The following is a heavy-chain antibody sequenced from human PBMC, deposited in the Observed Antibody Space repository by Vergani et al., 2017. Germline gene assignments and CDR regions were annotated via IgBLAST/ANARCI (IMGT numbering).Heavy chain of an antibody. CDR3: ARGGAGYYDSSGYFCHY. V-gene: IGHV1-69*01. Sequence: QVQLVQSGAEVKKPGSSVKVSCKASGGTFSSYAISWVRQAPGQGLEWMGGIIPIFGTANYAKKFQGRVTLTADESTSTAYMELSSLRSEDTAVYYCARGGAGYYDSSGYFCHYWGQGTLVTVSS. CDR2: IIPIFGTA. J-gene: IGHJ4*02. CDR1: GGTFSSYA. D-gene: IGHD3-22*01.